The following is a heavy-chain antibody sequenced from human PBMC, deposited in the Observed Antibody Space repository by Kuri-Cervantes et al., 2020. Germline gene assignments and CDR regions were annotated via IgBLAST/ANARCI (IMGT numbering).Heavy chain of an antibody. J-gene: IGHJ4*02. D-gene: IGHD3-10*01. V-gene: IGHV4-59*12. Sequence: SETLSLTCTVSGGSISSYYWSWIRQPPGKGLEWIGYIYYSGSTNYNPSLKSRVTISVDTSKNQFSLKLSSVTAADTAVYYCARGDYYGSGSYHLLDYWGQGTPVTVSS. CDR3: ARGDYYGSGSYHLLDY. CDR1: GGSISSYY. CDR2: IYYSGST.